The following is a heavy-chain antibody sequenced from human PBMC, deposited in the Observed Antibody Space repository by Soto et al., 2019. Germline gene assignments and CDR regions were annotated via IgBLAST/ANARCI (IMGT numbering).Heavy chain of an antibody. Sequence: SETLSLTCSVSGDSINSDKYYWGWIRQPPGKGLEWIGSIYFRGNTYYNPSLQTRVTISLDKSKSQFSLKLNSVTAADSAVYFCARLEGLATISYYFDFWGQGALVTVAS. CDR2: IYFRGNT. CDR3: ARLEGLATISYYFDF. J-gene: IGHJ4*02. CDR1: GDSINSDKYY. D-gene: IGHD3-9*01. V-gene: IGHV4-39*01.